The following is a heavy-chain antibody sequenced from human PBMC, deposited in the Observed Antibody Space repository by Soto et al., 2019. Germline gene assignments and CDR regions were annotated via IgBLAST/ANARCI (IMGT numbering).Heavy chain of an antibody. CDR3: GVGIVVVVAARQNSDAFDI. D-gene: IGHD2-15*01. J-gene: IGHJ3*02. CDR1: GFTVSSNY. CDR2: IYSGGST. V-gene: IGHV3-66*01. Sequence: EVQLVESGGGLVQPGGSLRLSCAASGFTVSSNYMSWVRQAPGKGLEWVSVIYSGGSTCYADSVKGRFTISRDNSKNTLYLQMNSLRAEDTAVYYCGVGIVVVVAARQNSDAFDIWGQGTMVTVSS.